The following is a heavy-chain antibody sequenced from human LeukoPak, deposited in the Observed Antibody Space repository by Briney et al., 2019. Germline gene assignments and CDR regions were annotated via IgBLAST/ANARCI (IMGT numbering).Heavy chain of an antibody. Sequence: PGRSLRLSCGASGFTFSSYGMHWVRQAPGKGLEWVAVIWYDGSNKYYADSVKGRFSISRDKSKSAVYLQMSSLRAEDTAVYYCARSNNGGWGYCDYWGQGSLVTVSS. V-gene: IGHV3-33*01. CDR2: IWYDGSNK. D-gene: IGHD3-16*01. CDR3: ARSNNGGWGYCDY. J-gene: IGHJ4*02. CDR1: GFTFSSYG.